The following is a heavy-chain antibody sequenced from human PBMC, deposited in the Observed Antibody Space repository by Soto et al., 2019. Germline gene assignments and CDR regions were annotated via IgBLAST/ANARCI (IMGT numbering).Heavy chain of an antibody. Sequence: SETLSLTCTVSGGSISSYYWSWIRQPPGKGLEWIGYIYYSGSTNYNPSLKSRVTITVDTSKNQFSLKLSSVTAADTAVYYCARVPYCSSTSCPYGPNWFDPWGQGTLVTVSS. V-gene: IGHV4-59*01. CDR2: IYYSGST. CDR1: GGSISSYY. J-gene: IGHJ5*02. CDR3: ARVPYCSSTSCPYGPNWFDP. D-gene: IGHD2-2*01.